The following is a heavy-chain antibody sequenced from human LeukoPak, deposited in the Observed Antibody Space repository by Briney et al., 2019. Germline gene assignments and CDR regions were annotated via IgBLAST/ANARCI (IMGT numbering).Heavy chain of an antibody. Sequence: GGSLRLSCAASGFTFSDYYVSWIRQAPGKGLEWVSYISSSSSYTNYADSVKGRFTISRDNAKNSLYLQMNSLRAEDTAVYYCARDGPDYGDYVNFDYWGQGTLVTVSS. J-gene: IGHJ4*02. CDR3: ARDGPDYGDYVNFDY. V-gene: IGHV3-11*05. CDR1: GFTFSDYY. CDR2: ISSSSSYT. D-gene: IGHD4-17*01.